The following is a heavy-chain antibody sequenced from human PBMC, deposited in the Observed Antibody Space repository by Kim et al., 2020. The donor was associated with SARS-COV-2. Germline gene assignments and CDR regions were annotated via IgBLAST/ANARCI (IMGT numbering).Heavy chain of an antibody. V-gene: IGHV4-34*01. CDR2: INHSGST. CDR3: ARDLMVRGIYY. CDR1: GGSFSGYY. D-gene: IGHD3-10*01. Sequence: SETLSLTCAVYGGSFSGYYWSWIRQPPGKGLEWIGEINHSGSTNYNPSLKSRVTISVDTSKNQFSLKLSSVTAADTAVYYCARDLMVRGIYYWGQGTLVT. J-gene: IGHJ4*02.